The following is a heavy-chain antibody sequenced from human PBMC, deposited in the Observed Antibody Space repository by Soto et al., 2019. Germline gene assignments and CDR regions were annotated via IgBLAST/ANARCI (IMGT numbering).Heavy chain of an antibody. Sequence: EVQLVQSGAEVKKPGESLKISCKGSGYSFTSYWIGWVRQMPGKGLEWMGIIYPGDSDTRYSPSFQGQVTISADKSISTAYLQWSSLKASDTAMYYCARHRGEYSSSWDTRAFDIWGQGTMVTVSS. CDR1: GYSFTSYW. CDR2: IYPGDSDT. D-gene: IGHD6-13*01. CDR3: ARHRGEYSSSWDTRAFDI. V-gene: IGHV5-51*01. J-gene: IGHJ3*02.